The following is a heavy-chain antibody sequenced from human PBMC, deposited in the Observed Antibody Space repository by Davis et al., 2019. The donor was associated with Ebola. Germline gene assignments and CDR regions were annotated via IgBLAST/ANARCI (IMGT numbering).Heavy chain of an antibody. CDR1: GFTFGDYA. J-gene: IGHJ4*02. D-gene: IGHD3-22*01. CDR2: ISWDGRST. CDR3: TAYDSTFRNF. Sequence: RGSLRLSCAASGFTFGDYAMHWVRQAPGKGLEWVSLISWDGRSTAYADSVRGRFSISRDNSKKFLYLQMNGLRAEDTALYYCTAYDSTFRNFWGQGTLVTVSS. V-gene: IGHV3-43D*03.